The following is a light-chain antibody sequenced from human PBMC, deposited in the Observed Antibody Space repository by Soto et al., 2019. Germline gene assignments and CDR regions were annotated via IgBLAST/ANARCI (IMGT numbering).Light chain of an antibody. V-gene: IGKV3-15*01. Sequence: EIVMTQSPATLSVSPGERATLSCRASQSVSSNLAWYQQKPGQAPRLLIYGASTRATGIPARFSGSGSGTEFTLTISRLQSEDFAIYYGQQYNNWPSFGGGTKVEIK. CDR2: GAS. J-gene: IGKJ4*01. CDR3: QQYNNWPS. CDR1: QSVSSN.